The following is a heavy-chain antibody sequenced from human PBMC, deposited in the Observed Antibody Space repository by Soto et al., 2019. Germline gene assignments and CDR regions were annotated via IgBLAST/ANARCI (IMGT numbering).Heavy chain of an antibody. CDR2: LIWNNGNT. V-gene: IGHV3-9*02. CDR3: VRDIEPGGAAY. Sequence: EVQLVESGGGLVQPGRYLRLSCVASAFTSDDHGVQWVRQAPGKGLEWVSGLIWNNGNTGYADSVKGRFTISRDNAKNSLYLQMNSLRVEDTAFYYCVRDIEPGGAAYWGQGTLVTVSS. CDR1: AFTSDDHG. D-gene: IGHD3-16*01. J-gene: IGHJ4*02.